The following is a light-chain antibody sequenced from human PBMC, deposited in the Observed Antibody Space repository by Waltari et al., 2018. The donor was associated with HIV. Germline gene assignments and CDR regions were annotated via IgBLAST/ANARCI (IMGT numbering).Light chain of an antibody. J-gene: IGLJ2*01. CDR2: EVS. Sequence: QSALTQPASVSGSPGQSITISCTGTSSDVGIYNLVPWYQQHPGKAPNLMIDEVSKRPSGVSTRFSGSKSGNTASLTISGLQAEDEADYYCCSYAGSSTLVFGGGTKLTVL. CDR3: CSYAGSSTLV. CDR1: SSDVGIYNL. V-gene: IGLV2-23*02.